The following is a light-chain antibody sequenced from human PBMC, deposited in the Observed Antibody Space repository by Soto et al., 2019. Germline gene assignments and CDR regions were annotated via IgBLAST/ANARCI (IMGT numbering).Light chain of an antibody. CDR3: QQYNNWPAGT. CDR2: GAS. J-gene: IGKJ5*01. CDR1: QSVSSN. Sequence: EIVLTQSPATLSVSPGERATLSCRASQSVSSNLAWYQQKPGQAPRRLLYGASTRATGIPARVSGSGYGTEATLTISSLQSEDFTGYYRQQYNNWPAGTFGQGTRLEIK. V-gene: IGKV3D-15*01.